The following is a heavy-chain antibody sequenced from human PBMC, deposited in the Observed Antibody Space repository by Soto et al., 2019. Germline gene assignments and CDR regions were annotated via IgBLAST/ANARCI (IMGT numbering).Heavy chain of an antibody. Sequence: PSETLSLTCTVSGGSLSSFYWVWIRQTPGKELESIGQIYHSGSTIYNPSLESRVTILVDSSKNHVSLDLTSLTAADTAVYYCARGWGGPYYFDTWGQGALVTVSS. J-gene: IGHJ5*02. CDR1: GGSLSSFY. D-gene: IGHD3-9*01. V-gene: IGHV4-59*01. CDR3: ARGWGGPYYFDT. CDR2: IYHSGST.